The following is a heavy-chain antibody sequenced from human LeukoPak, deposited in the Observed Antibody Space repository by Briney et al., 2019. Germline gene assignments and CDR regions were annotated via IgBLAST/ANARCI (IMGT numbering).Heavy chain of an antibody. CDR2: ISSSSSYI. CDR1: GFTFSSYS. CDR3: ARESPGTTVFDY. J-gene: IGHJ4*02. V-gene: IGHV3-21*01. D-gene: IGHD1-1*01. Sequence: GGSLRLSCAASGFTFSSYSMTWVRQAPGRGLEWVSSISSSSSYIYYADSVKGRFTISRDNAKNSLYLQMNSLRAEDTAVYYCARESPGTTVFDYWGQGTLVTVSS.